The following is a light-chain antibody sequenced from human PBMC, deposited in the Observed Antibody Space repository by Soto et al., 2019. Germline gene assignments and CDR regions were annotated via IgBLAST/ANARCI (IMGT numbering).Light chain of an antibody. CDR3: QQTSIIPWT. V-gene: IGKV1-39*01. J-gene: IGKJ1*01. Sequence: DIQMTQSASSLSASVGDRVTIPCRASQSVSSYVNWYQHKPGKAPKLLIFTTSSLESGVPSRFSGSGSGTDFTLTISSLHPEDFATYYCQQTSIIPWTFVQGTTVEF. CDR1: QSVSSY. CDR2: TTS.